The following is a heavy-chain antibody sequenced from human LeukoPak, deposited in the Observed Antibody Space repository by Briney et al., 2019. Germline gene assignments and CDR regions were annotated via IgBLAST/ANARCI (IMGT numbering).Heavy chain of an antibody. Sequence: SVKVSCKASGGTFSSYAISWVRQAPGQGLEWMGGIIPIFGTANYAQKFQGRVTITTDESTSTAYMELSSLRSEDTAVYYCARSSITIFGVAIALFDYWGQGTLVTVSS. D-gene: IGHD3-3*01. CDR2: IIPIFGTA. CDR3: ARSSITIFGVAIALFDY. J-gene: IGHJ4*02. CDR1: GGTFSSYA. V-gene: IGHV1-69*05.